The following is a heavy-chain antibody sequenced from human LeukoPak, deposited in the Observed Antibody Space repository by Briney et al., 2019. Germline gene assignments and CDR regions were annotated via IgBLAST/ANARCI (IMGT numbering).Heavy chain of an antibody. CDR1: GFTFSSYS. CDR2: ISSSSSAI. CDR3: ARAGWLLSFDY. D-gene: IGHD3-3*01. Sequence: GGSLRLSCAASGFTFSSYSMNWVRQAPGKGLEWVSYISSSSSAIYYADSVKGRFTISRDNSKNTLYLQMNSLRAEDTAVYYCARAGWLLSFDYWGQGTLVTVSS. V-gene: IGHV3-48*01. J-gene: IGHJ4*02.